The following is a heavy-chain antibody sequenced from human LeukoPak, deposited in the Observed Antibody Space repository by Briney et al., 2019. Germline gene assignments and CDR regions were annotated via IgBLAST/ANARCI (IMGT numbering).Heavy chain of an antibody. CDR1: GGSISSYY. CDR2: IYYSGST. J-gene: IGHJ3*02. D-gene: IGHD1-26*01. CDR3: ARDIVGATGDAFDI. Sequence: PSETLSLTCTVSGGSISSYYWNWIRQPPGKGLEWIGYIYYSGSTYYNPSLKSRVTISVDTSKNQFSLKLSSVTAADTAVYYCARDIVGATGDAFDIWGQGTMVTVSS. V-gene: IGHV4-59*12.